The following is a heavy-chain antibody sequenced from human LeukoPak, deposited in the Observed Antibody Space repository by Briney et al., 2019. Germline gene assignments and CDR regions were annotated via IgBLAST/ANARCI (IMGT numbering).Heavy chain of an antibody. D-gene: IGHD6-13*01. J-gene: IGHJ6*02. CDR3: ARLQLGPNYYYGMDV. V-gene: IGHV1-2*02. Sequence: ASVKVSCKASGYTFTGYYMHWVRQAPGQGLEWMGWINPNSGGTNYAQKFQGRVTMTRDTSISTAYMGLSRLRSDDTAVYYCARLQLGPNYYYGMDVWGQGTTVTVSS. CDR2: INPNSGGT. CDR1: GYTFTGYY.